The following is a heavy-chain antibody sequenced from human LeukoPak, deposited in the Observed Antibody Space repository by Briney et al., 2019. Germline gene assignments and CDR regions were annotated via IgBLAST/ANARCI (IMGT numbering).Heavy chain of an antibody. V-gene: IGHV4-59*11. Sequence: SETLSLTCTVSGGSISGLFWSWIRQPPGKGLEWIASVHYSGDTKYNPSLKSRVSLSFDTSKQQFSLRLSSVTAADTAVYYCARYGLIRGFEYWGQGTLVTVSS. CDR3: ARYGLIRGFEY. J-gene: IGHJ4*02. CDR2: VHYSGDT. D-gene: IGHD3-16*01. CDR1: GGSISGLF.